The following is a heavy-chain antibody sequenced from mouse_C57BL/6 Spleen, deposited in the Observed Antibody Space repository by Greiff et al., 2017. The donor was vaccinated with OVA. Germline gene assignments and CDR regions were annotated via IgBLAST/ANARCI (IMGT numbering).Heavy chain of an antibody. Sequence: EVKLMESEGGLVQPGSSMKLSCTASGFTFSDYYMAWVRQVPEKGLEWVANINYDGSSTYYLDSLKSRFIISRDNAKNILYLQMSSLKSEDTATYYCARDWGGSSGFYFDYWGQGTTLTVSS. CDR1: GFTFSDYY. J-gene: IGHJ2*01. CDR2: INYDGSST. CDR3: ARDWGGSSGFYFDY. D-gene: IGHD3-2*02. V-gene: IGHV5-16*01.